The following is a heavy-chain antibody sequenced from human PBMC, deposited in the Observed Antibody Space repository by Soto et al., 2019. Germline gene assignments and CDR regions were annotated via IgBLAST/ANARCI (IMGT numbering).Heavy chain of an antibody. Sequence: SETLSLTCSVSGASIAGSSYWSWIRQPAGKGLEWIGRFSLSGTTNYSPSLRSRVTMSADVSKNQFSLRLTSVTAADTALYYCARGMAPPGAPAWYYFDSWGQGTLVTVSS. D-gene: IGHD2-8*02. CDR3: ARGMAPPGAPAWYYFDS. CDR2: FSLSGTT. V-gene: IGHV4-4*07. J-gene: IGHJ4*02. CDR1: GASIAGSSY.